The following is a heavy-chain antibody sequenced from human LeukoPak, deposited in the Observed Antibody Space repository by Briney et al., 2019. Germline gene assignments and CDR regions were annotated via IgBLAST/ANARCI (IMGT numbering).Heavy chain of an antibody. CDR3: ARDNYDFCSGYFDY. J-gene: IGHJ4*02. V-gene: IGHV3-48*01. D-gene: IGHD3-3*01. CDR1: GFTFSSYS. CDR2: ISSSSSTI. Sequence: GGSLRLSCAASGFTFSSYSMNWVRQAPGKWLEWVSYISSSSSTIYYADSVKGRFTISRDNAKNSLYLQMNSLRAEDTAVYYCARDNYDFCSGYFDYWGQGTLVTVSS.